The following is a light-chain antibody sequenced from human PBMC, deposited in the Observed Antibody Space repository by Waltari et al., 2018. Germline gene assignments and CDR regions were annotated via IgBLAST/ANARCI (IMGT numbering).Light chain of an antibody. Sequence: QLVLTQSPSASASLGASVKLTCTLSSGHSSNVIAWHQQQPEKGPRYLMKVNRDGSNSKGDEIPDRLAGSSSVAERYLTIYSLQSEDEADYYCQTGGHGTWVFGGGTKLTVL. V-gene: IGLV4-69*01. CDR1: SGHSSNV. CDR3: QTGGHGTWV. J-gene: IGLJ3*02. CDR2: VNRDGSN.